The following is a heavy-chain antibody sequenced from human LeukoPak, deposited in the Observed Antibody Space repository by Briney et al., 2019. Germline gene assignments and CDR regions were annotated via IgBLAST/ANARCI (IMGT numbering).Heavy chain of an antibody. CDR3: AREGGYSYGYKSAFDI. CDR2: INHSGST. V-gene: IGHV4-34*01. J-gene: IGHJ3*02. D-gene: IGHD5-18*01. Sequence: SGTLSLTCAVYGGSFSGYYWSWIRQPPGKGLEWIGEINHSGSTNYNPSLKSRVTISVDTSKNQFSLKLSSVTAADTAVYYCAREGGYSYGYKSAFDIWGQGTMVTVSS. CDR1: GGSFSGYY.